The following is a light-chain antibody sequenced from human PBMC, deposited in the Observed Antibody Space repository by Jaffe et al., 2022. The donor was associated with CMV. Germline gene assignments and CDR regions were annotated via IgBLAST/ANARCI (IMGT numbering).Light chain of an antibody. CDR1: QSISTW. CDR3: QQYNTNWWA. CDR2: KAS. Sequence: DIQMTQSPSTLSASVGDRVTITCRASQSISTWLAWYQQKPGKAPKVLIYKASSLETGVPSRFSGSGSGTEFTLTISSLQPDDFATYYCQQYNTNWWAFGQGTKVEIK. V-gene: IGKV1-5*03. J-gene: IGKJ1*01.